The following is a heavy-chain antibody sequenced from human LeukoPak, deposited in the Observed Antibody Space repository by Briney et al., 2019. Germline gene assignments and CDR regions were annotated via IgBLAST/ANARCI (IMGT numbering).Heavy chain of an antibody. CDR3: ARSGDYYSGMYHFDY. CDR2: SNPKSGAT. Sequence: ASVKVSCKASRYSFIGYYMNWVRQAPGQGLEWMGWSNPKSGATNYAQKFEGRVTMTRDTSISTGYMELSRLRSDDTAVYYCARSGDYYSGMYHFDYWGQGTLVTVSS. J-gene: IGHJ4*02. V-gene: IGHV1-2*02. D-gene: IGHD2-21*01. CDR1: RYSFIGYY.